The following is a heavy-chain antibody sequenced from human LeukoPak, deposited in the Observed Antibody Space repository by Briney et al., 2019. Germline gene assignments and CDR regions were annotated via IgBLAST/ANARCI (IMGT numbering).Heavy chain of an antibody. J-gene: IGHJ4*02. V-gene: IGHV3-30*18. CDR2: ISYDWSNQ. CDR1: GFTFNSYG. Sequence: GSLRLPCAAFGFTFNSYGLHWVRPAPGKGLEGVAVISYDWSNQYYADSVKGRFTNPRDNPKNTLYVQMNSLRAEDTAVYFCAKDKSKNWSFDYRPQGTLVTVS. CDR3: AKDKSKNWSFDY. D-gene: IGHD1-1*01.